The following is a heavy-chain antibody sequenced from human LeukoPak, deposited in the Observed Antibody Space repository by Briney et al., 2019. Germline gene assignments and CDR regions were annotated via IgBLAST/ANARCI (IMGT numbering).Heavy chain of an antibody. CDR2: VNTNNGGT. CDR3: AIVKGRDYYDSSGYYYRRPSDY. D-gene: IGHD3-22*01. V-gene: IGHV1-2*02. J-gene: IGHJ4*02. CDR1: GYTFTGNY. Sequence: ASVNVSRTAAGYTFTGNYLHRVRQAPGPGLEWMGWVNTNNGGTKYAQKIQGRATMTRDTSISTAYIELSRLRSDDTAVYYCAIVKGRDYYDSSGYYYRRPSDYWGQGTLLTASA.